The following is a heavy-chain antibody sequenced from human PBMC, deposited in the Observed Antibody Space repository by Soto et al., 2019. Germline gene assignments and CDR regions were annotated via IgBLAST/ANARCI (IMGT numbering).Heavy chain of an antibody. J-gene: IGHJ4*02. Sequence: QVQLVQSGAEVKKPGASVKVSCKASGYTFTSYEINWVRQATGQGLEWMGRMNPNSGDTGYAQKFQGRVTMTRDNSISTAYMELHSLRSEDTAVYYCAINAWGFGLWGQGTLVTVSS. V-gene: IGHV1-8*01. CDR1: GYTFTSYE. CDR3: AINAWGFGL. CDR2: MNPNSGDT. D-gene: IGHD3-16*01.